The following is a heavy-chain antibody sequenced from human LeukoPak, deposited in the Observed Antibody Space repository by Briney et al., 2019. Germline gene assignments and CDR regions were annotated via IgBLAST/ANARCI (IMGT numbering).Heavy chain of an antibody. CDR3: ARDPGVLRYFDWPAGLDY. D-gene: IGHD3-9*01. Sequence: GGSLRLPCAASGFTFSDYYMSWIRQAPGKGLEWASYISSSSSYTNYADSVKGRFTISRDNAKNSLYLQMNSLRAEDTAVYYCARDPGVLRYFDWPAGLDYWGQGTLVTVSS. V-gene: IGHV3-11*05. CDR2: ISSSSSYT. CDR1: GFTFSDYY. J-gene: IGHJ4*02.